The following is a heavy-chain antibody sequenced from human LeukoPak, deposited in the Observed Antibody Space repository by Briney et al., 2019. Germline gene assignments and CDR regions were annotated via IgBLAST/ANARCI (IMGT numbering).Heavy chain of an antibody. CDR1: GFTFSSYG. Sequence: PGGSLRLSCAASGFTFSSYGMHWVRQAPGKGLEWVAFIRYDGSNKYYADSVKGRFTISRDNSKNTLYLQMNSLRAEDTAVYYCAKDPDFWSGYVSYYFDYWGQGTLDTVSS. CDR3: AKDPDFWSGYVSYYFDY. D-gene: IGHD3-3*01. J-gene: IGHJ4*02. CDR2: IRYDGSNK. V-gene: IGHV3-30*02.